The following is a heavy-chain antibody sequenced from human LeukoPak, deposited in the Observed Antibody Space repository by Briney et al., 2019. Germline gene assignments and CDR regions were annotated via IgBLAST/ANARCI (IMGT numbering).Heavy chain of an antibody. Sequence: ASVKVSCKASGYTFTGYYIHWVRQAPGQGLEWMGWINPNSGGTNYAQKFQRRVTMTRDTSISTAYMELSRLRSDDTAVYYCARDKFPYNWNSAVYFDYWGQGTLVTVSS. CDR2: INPNSGGT. J-gene: IGHJ4*02. CDR1: GYTFTGYY. CDR3: ARDKFPYNWNSAVYFDY. D-gene: IGHD1-7*01. V-gene: IGHV1-2*02.